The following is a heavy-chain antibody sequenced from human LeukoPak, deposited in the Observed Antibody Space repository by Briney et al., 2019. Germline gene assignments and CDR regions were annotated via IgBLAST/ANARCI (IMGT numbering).Heavy chain of an antibody. CDR2: IRSKAYGGTT. Sequence: GGSLRLSCTASGFTFGDYAMSWVRQAPGKGLEWVGFIRSKAYGGTTEYAASVKGRLTISRDDSKSIAYLQMNSLKTEDTAVYYCTRTEGYCSGGSCYHPGGGTHFDYWGQGTLVTVSS. V-gene: IGHV3-49*04. CDR1: GFTFGDYA. J-gene: IGHJ4*02. D-gene: IGHD2-15*01. CDR3: TRTEGYCSGGSCYHPGGGTHFDY.